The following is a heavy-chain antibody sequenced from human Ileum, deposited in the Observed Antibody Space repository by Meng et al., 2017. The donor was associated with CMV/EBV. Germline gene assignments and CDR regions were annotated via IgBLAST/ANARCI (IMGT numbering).Heavy chain of an antibody. CDR1: GFTFSDYS. D-gene: IGHD6-6*01. J-gene: IGHJ6*02. V-gene: IGHV3-21*01. CDR2: ISDSSSYI. CDR3: AKTPHIAARPYYGMDV. Sequence: GGSLRLSCAASGFTFSDYSMNWVRQAPGKGLEWVSSISDSSSYIFYADSLKGRFTISRDNAKNSLYLQMNSLRAEDTAVYYCAKTPHIAARPYYGMDVWGQGTTVTVSS.